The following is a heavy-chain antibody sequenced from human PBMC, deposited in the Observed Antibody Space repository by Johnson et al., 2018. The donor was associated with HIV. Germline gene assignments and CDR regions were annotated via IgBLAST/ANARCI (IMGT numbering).Heavy chain of an antibody. CDR2: ISSNGGST. CDR3: ARDSRRMGWLDAFDI. V-gene: IGHV3-64*01. J-gene: IGHJ3*02. D-gene: IGHD5-24*01. Sequence: EVQLVESGGGLVQPGGSLRLSCAASGFTFSSYAMHWVRQAPGKGLEYVSAISSNGGSTYYANSVKGRFTISRDNSKNTRYLQMGSLRAEDTAVYYCARDSRRMGWLDAFDIWGQGTMVTVSS. CDR1: GFTFSSYA.